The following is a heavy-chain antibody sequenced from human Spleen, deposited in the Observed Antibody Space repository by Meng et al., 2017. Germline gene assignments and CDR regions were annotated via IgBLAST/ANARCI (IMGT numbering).Heavy chain of an antibody. CDR2: IGHSGFT. CDR3: VRSSGWVKTGFDP. J-gene: IGHJ5*02. D-gene: IGHD6-19*01. CDR1: GVSISTTNHY. Sequence: QVQLQESGPGLVKPSETLSLTCAVSGVSISTTNHYWAWIRQPPGKGLEWIGSIGHSGFTYYTPSLKSRVTVSIDTSRNQFSLWLTSVTAADTAVYYCVRSSGWVKTGFDPWGQGTLVTVSS. V-gene: IGHV4-39*01.